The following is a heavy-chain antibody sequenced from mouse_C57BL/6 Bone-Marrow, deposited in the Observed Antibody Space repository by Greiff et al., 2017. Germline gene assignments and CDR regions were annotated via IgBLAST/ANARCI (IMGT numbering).Heavy chain of an antibody. Sequence: EVKVVESGGGLVKPGGSLKLSCAASGFTFSDYGMHLVRQAPEKGLEWVAYISSGSSTIYYADTVKGRFTISRDNAKNTLFLQMTSLRSEDTAMYYCARGTVVATFYWYFDVWGTGTTVTVSS. CDR3: ARGTVVATFYWYFDV. V-gene: IGHV5-17*01. J-gene: IGHJ1*03. D-gene: IGHD1-1*01. CDR2: ISSGSSTI. CDR1: GFTFSDYG.